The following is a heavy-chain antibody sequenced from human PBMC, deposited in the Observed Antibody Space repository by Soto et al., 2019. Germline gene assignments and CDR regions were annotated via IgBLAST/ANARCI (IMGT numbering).Heavy chain of an antibody. D-gene: IGHD2-2*02. CDR1: GYRFTSYW. CDR3: ARQEYCSSTSCYTVDS. V-gene: IGHV5-51*01. Sequence: PGESLKISCKGSGYRFTSYWIGWVRQMPGKGLEWMGIIYLGDSNTRYSPSFQGQVTISAGKSISTAYLQWSSLKASDTAIYYCARQEYCSSTSCYTVDSWGQGTLVTVSS. CDR2: IYLGDSNT. J-gene: IGHJ4*02.